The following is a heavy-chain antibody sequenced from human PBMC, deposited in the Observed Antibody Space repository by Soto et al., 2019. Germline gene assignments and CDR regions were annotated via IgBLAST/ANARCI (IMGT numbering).Heavy chain of an antibody. CDR2: ISYDGSNK. Sequence: QVQLVESGGGVVQPGRSLRLSCAASGFTFSSYGMHWVRQAPGKGLEWVAVISYDGSNKYYADSVKGRFTISRDNSKNTLYLQMNSLRAEDTAVYHCVGEVASGYWGQGTLVTVSS. J-gene: IGHJ4*02. V-gene: IGHV3-30*03. CDR1: GFTFSSYG. CDR3: VGEVASGY. D-gene: IGHD2-21*01.